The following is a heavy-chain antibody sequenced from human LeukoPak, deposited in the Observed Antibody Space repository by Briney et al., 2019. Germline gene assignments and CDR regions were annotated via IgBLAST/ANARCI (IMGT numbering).Heavy chain of an antibody. V-gene: IGHV3-7*01. CDR2: IKQDGSEK. J-gene: IGHJ3*02. D-gene: IGHD3-9*01. Sequence: GGSLRLSCAASGFTFSSYWMIWVRQAPGKGLEWVANIKQDGSEKYYVDSVKGRFTISRDNAKNSLYLQMNSLRAEDTAVYYCASQYAYYDILTGPGAFDIWGQGTMVTVSS. CDR1: GFTFSSYW. CDR3: ASQYAYYDILTGPGAFDI.